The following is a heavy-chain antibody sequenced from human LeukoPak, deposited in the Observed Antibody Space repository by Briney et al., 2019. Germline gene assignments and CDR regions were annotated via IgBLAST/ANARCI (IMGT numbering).Heavy chain of an antibody. V-gene: IGHV4-4*08. CDR2: FYTSGST. CDR1: GGSISSYY. Sequence: SETLSLTCTVSGGSISSYYWSWIRQPPGKGLEWIRRFYTSGSTNYNPSLKSRVTISVDTSKNQFSLKVNSVTAADTAVYYCARGRDGYNFLNRGEYYYFDYWGQGILVTVSS. D-gene: IGHD5-24*01. J-gene: IGHJ4*02. CDR3: ARGRDGYNFLNRGEYYYFDY.